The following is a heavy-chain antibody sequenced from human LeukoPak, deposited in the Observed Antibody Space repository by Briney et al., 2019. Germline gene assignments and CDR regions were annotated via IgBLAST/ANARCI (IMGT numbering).Heavy chain of an antibody. J-gene: IGHJ4*02. V-gene: IGHV1-2*02. CDR3: ARVTGIRRGYGLDY. D-gene: IGHD3-22*01. CDR2: INPNSGGT. Sequence: ASVNVSCKASGYTFTGYYMLWVRQAPGQGLEGMGWINPNSGGTNYAQKFQGRVTMTRDTSISTAYMELSRLRSDDTAVYYCARVTGIRRGYGLDYWGQGTLVTVSS. CDR1: GYTFTGYY.